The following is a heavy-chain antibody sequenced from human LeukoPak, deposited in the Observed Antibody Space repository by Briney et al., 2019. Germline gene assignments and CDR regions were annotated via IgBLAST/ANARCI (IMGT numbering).Heavy chain of an antibody. CDR2: ICPDGTVT. J-gene: IGHJ4*02. Sequence: GSLRLSCAASGFTFSSYWMHWVRQAPGKGPMWVSRICPDGTVTNYADSVKARFIISRDNVRNTVYLQMNSLRVEDTAVYYCVRDFRSADYWGQGTLVTVSS. CDR3: VRDFRSADY. CDR1: GFTFSSYW. V-gene: IGHV3-74*01.